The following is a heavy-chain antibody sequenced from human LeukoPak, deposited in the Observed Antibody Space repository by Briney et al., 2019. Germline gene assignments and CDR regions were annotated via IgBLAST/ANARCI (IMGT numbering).Heavy chain of an antibody. J-gene: IGHJ5*02. V-gene: IGHV3-23*01. Sequence: GGSLRLSCAASAFTFSSYVMTWVRQAPGKGLEWVSAISGSGGSTYYSESVKGRFTISRDNSRNTLYLQMNNLRVEDTAVYYCAKDTSSWYGNWFDPWGQGTLVTVSS. CDR1: AFTFSSYV. D-gene: IGHD6-13*01. CDR2: ISGSGGST. CDR3: AKDTSSWYGNWFDP.